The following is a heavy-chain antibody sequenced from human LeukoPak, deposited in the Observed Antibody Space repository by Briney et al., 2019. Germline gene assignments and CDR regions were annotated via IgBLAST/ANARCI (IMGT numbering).Heavy chain of an antibody. CDR2: INPNSGGT. CDR1: GYTFTGYY. CDR3: ARDSYLRTYYYDSSGYRFFDY. Sequence: ASVKVSCKASGYTFTGYYMHWVRQAPGQGLEWMGWINPNSGGTNYAQKFQGRVTMARDTSISTAYMELSRLRSDDTAVYYCARDSYLRTYYYDSSGYRFFDYWGQGTLVTVSS. J-gene: IGHJ4*02. D-gene: IGHD3-22*01. V-gene: IGHV1-2*02.